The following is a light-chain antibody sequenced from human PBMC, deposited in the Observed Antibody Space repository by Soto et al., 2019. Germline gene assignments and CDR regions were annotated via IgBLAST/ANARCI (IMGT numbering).Light chain of an antibody. J-gene: IGLJ1*01. V-gene: IGLV2-8*01. CDR3: SSYAGSNNFV. Sequence: QSALTQPPSASGSPGQSVTISCTGTSRDVGAYNYVSWYQQHPGKAPKLMIYDVSERPAGVPDRFSGSKSGNTASLTVSGLQAEDEAEYFCSSYAGSNNFVFGPGTKVTVL. CDR1: SRDVGAYNY. CDR2: DVS.